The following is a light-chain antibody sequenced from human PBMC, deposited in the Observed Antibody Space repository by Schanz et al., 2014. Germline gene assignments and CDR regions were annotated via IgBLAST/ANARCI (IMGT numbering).Light chain of an antibody. Sequence: QSALTQPASVSGSPGQSITISCTGSSSDVGYYNYVSWYQQHPGKAPKLMIYDVSNRPSGVSIRFSGSKSGNTASLTISGIQAEDEADYYCNSYTSSSTYVFGTGTKLTVL. CDR2: DVS. V-gene: IGLV2-14*01. J-gene: IGLJ1*01. CDR1: SSDVGYYNY. CDR3: NSYTSSSTYV.